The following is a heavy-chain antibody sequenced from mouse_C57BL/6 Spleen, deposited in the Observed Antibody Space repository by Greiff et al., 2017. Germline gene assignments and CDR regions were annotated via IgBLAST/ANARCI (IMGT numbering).Heavy chain of an antibody. CDR3: GRAVTGTVFDY. J-gene: IGHJ2*01. Sequence: VQLKESGPELVKPGASVKISCKASGYAFSSSWMNWVKQRPGQGLEWIGRIYPGDGDTNYNGKFKGKATLTADKSSSTAYMQLSSLTSEYAAVYFCGRAVTGTVFDYWGQGTTLTVSS. V-gene: IGHV1-82*01. CDR2: IYPGDGDT. CDR1: GYAFSSSW. D-gene: IGHD4-1*01.